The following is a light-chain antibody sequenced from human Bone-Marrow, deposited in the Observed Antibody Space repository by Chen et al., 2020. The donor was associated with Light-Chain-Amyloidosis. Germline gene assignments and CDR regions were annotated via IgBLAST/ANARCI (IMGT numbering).Light chain of an antibody. CDR1: QTISSNY. CDR2: GSS. CDR3: QQYGTSPLT. V-gene: IGKV3-20*01. J-gene: IGKJ4*01. Sequence: EIVLTQSPGTLSLSPGEGANLSCRASQTISSNYLTWYQQKFGQAPRLLIYGSSSRATGIPDRFTGSGSGTDFTLTINSLEPEDFAMYYCQQYGTSPLTFGGGTEVEIK.